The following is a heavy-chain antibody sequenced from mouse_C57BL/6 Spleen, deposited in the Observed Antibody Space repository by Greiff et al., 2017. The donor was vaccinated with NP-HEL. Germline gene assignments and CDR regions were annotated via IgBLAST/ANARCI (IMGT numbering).Heavy chain of an antibody. CDR1: GYTFNSYW. J-gene: IGHJ1*03. CDR3: ARSTTVVARYFDV. CDR2: IYPGSGST. D-gene: IGHD1-1*01. Sequence: QVQLQQPGAELVKPGASVKMSCKASGYTFNSYWITWVKQRPGQGLAWIGDIYPGSGSTNYNEKFKSQATLTVDTSSRTAYMQLSSLTSEDSAVYYCARSTTVVARYFDVWGTGTTVTVSS. V-gene: IGHV1-55*01.